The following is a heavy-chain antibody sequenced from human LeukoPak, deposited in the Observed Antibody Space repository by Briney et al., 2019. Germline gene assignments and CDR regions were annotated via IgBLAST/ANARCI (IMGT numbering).Heavy chain of an antibody. D-gene: IGHD3-3*01. CDR3: ARARTATYNVFADF. CDR1: GFTSSNYW. V-gene: IGHV3-7*01. Sequence: PGGSLRLSCVASGFTSSNYWMSWLRQTPGKGLEWVANINEDETERYYVASVEGRFTVSRDNGKNSLYLQMNGLRAEDSAVFYCARARTATYNVFADFWGQGTLVTVSS. J-gene: IGHJ4*02. CDR2: INEDETER.